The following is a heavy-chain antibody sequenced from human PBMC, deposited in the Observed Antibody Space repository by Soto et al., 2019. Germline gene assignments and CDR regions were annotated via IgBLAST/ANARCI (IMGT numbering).Heavy chain of an antibody. CDR1: GGTFSSYT. CDR3: TRDSIAAAGTDS. V-gene: IGHV1-69*13. Sequence: SVKVSCKASGGTFSSYTIGWVRQAPGQGLEWMGEIIPIFRTTNYVQKFQGRVTITADLSTNTAYMELSSLRSEDTAIYYCTRDSIAAAGTDSWGQGTLVTVSS. J-gene: IGHJ4*02. CDR2: IIPIFRTT. D-gene: IGHD6-13*01.